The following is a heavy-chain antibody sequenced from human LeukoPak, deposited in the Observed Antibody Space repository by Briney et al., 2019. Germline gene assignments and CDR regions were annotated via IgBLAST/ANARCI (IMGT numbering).Heavy chain of an antibody. J-gene: IGHJ4*02. V-gene: IGHV5-51*01. CDR1: GYSFTSYW. D-gene: IGHD3-22*01. CDR3: ARPIYDSSRYYYGY. Sequence: GESLKISCKGSGYSFTSYWIGWGLQMPGKGLEWMGIIYPGDSDTRYSPSFQGQVTISADKSISTGYLKWSSLKASDNAMYYCARPIYDSSRYYYGYWGQGTLVTVSS. CDR2: IYPGDSDT.